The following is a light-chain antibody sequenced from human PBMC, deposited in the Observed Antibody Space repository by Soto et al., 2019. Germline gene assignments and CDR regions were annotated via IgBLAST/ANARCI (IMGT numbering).Light chain of an antibody. CDR1: QSVSNY. CDR2: DAS. CDR3: QQYGSSLT. Sequence: EIVLTQSPATLSLSPGERATLSCRASQSVSNYLAWYQQKPGQAPRLLIYDASNRATAIPARFSGSGSGTDFTLTISRLEPEDFAVYYCQQYGSSLTFGQGTKVDIK. V-gene: IGKV3-11*01. J-gene: IGKJ1*01.